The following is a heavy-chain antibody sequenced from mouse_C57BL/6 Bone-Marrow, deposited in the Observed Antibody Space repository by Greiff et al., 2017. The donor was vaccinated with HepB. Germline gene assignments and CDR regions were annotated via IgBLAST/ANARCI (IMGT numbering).Heavy chain of an antibody. CDR2: IYPGSGGT. V-gene: IGHV1-54*01. J-gene: IGHJ2*01. Sequence: VQRVESGAELVRPGTSVKVSCKASGYAFTNYLIEWVKQRPGQGLEWIGVIYPGSGGTNYNEKFKGKATLTADKSSSTAYMQLSSLTSEDSAVYFCARVGFITTVFDYWGQGTTRTVSS. D-gene: IGHD1-1*01. CDR3: ARVGFITTVFDY. CDR1: GYAFTNYL.